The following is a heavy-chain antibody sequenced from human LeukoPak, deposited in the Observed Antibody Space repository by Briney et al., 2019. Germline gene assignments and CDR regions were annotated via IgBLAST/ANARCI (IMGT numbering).Heavy chain of an antibody. D-gene: IGHD5-24*01. CDR2: ISAYNGNT. V-gene: IGHV1-18*01. CDR1: GYTFTSYG. Sequence: ASVKVTCKASGYTFTSYGISWVRQAPGQGLEWMGWISAYNGNTNYAQKLQGRVTMTTDTSTSTAYMELRSLRSDDTAVYYCASGMMATMPFDYWGQGTLVTVSS. J-gene: IGHJ4*02. CDR3: ASGMMATMPFDY.